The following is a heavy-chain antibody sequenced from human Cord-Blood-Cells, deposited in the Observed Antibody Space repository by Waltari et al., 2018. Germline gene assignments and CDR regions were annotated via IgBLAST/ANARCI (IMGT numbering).Heavy chain of an antibody. V-gene: IGHV3-21*01. Sequence: EVQLVEPGGGLVKPGGSLRLSCTASGFSFSSYSMNWVRQAPGKGLEWVSSISSSSSYIYYADSVKGRFTISRDNAKNSLYLQMNSLRAEDTAVYYCARSGYVGDAFDIWGQGTMVTVSS. CDR1: GFSFSSYS. J-gene: IGHJ3*02. D-gene: IGHD3-16*01. CDR3: ARSGYVGDAFDI. CDR2: ISSSSSYI.